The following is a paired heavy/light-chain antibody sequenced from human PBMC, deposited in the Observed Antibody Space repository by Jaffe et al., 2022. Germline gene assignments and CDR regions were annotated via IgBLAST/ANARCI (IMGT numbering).Light chain of an antibody. Sequence: EIVLTQSPATLSLSPGERATLSCRASQSISSYLAWYQQKPGQAPRLLIYDASKRATGIPDRFSGSGSGTDFTLTISSLEPEDFAVYYCQQRTNWPLTFGGGSKVEIK. CDR1: QSISSY. CDR2: DAS. CDR3: QQRTNWPLT. V-gene: IGKV3-11*01. J-gene: IGKJ4*01.
Heavy chain of an antibody. V-gene: IGHV3-30*02. J-gene: IGHJ4*02. CDR2: IRYDGSNK. CDR3: AKYHSSDYDFWSGYGHYFDY. CDR1: GFIFSFYG. Sequence: QVQLVESGGGVVQPGGSLRLSCAASGFIFSFYGMHWVRQAPGKGLEWVAFIRYDGSNKYYADSVKGRFTISRDNSTNTLYLQMNSLRAEDTAVYYCAKYHSSDYDFWSGYGHYFDYWGQGTLVTVSS. D-gene: IGHD3-3*01.